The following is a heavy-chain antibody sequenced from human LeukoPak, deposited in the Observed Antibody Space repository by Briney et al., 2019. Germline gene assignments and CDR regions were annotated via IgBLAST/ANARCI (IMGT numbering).Heavy chain of an antibody. Sequence: PSQTLSLTCTVSGGSISSGGYYWSWIRQHPGKGLEWIGYIYYSGSTYYNPSLKSRVTISVDTSKNQFSLKLSSVTAADTAVYYCARVSFRGGLFDYWGQGTLVTVSS. J-gene: IGHJ4*02. CDR2: IYYSGST. CDR1: GGSISSGGYY. V-gene: IGHV4-31*03. D-gene: IGHD3-16*01. CDR3: ARVSFRGGLFDY.